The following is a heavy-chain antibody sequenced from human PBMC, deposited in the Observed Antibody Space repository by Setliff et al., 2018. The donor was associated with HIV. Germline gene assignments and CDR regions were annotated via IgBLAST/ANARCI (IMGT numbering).Heavy chain of an antibody. Sequence: SETLSLTCDVSGASFTAYYWTWIRQSPGKGLEWIGEINHGGRTNYNPSLRSRLSISLDTSKTHFSLRLSSVTAADTAMYYCAGPDYYGLGNITWGQGTQVTVSS. CDR2: INHGGRT. D-gene: IGHD3-10*01. J-gene: IGHJ4*02. V-gene: IGHV4-34*01. CDR3: AGPDYYGLGNIT. CDR1: GASFTAYY.